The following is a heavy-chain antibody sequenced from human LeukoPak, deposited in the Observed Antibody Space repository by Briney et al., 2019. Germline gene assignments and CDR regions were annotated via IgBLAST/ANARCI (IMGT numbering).Heavy chain of an antibody. Sequence: ASVKVSCKASGYTFTTYPINWVRQAPGQGLEWMGWIDTNTGSPTYAQGLTGRFVFSLDTSVSTAFLQISSLKAEDTAVYYCARVLDYYDSSGYYYVYFDYWGQGTLVTVSS. CDR1: GYTFTTYP. CDR3: ARVLDYYDSSGYYYVYFDY. V-gene: IGHV7-4-1*02. J-gene: IGHJ4*02. D-gene: IGHD3-22*01. CDR2: IDTNTGSP.